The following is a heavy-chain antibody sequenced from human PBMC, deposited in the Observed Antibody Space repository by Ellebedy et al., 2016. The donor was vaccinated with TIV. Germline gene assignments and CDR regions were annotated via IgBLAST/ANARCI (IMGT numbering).Heavy chain of an antibody. Sequence: GESLKISXAASGFTFSSYSMNWVRQAPGKGLEWVSYISSGSSNIYYADSVKGRFTISRDNAKNSLYLQMNSLRDEDTAVYYCATDYYGSGSYWGVDYWGQGTLVTVSS. J-gene: IGHJ4*02. CDR3: ATDYYGSGSYWGVDY. CDR1: GFTFSSYS. V-gene: IGHV3-48*02. D-gene: IGHD3-10*01. CDR2: ISSGSSNI.